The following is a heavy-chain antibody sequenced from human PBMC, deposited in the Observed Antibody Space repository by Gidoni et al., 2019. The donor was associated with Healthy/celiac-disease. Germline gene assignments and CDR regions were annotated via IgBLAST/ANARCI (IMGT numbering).Heavy chain of an antibody. CDR1: GFTFSSYG. CDR3: ARDSFWITMVRGVTKNSDAFDI. Sequence: QVQLVESGGGVVQPGRSLRLSCAASGFTFSSYGMHWVRQAPGKGLEWVAVIWYDGSNKYYADAVKGRFTISRDNSKNTLYLQMNSLRAEDTAVYYCARDSFWITMVRGVTKNSDAFDIWGQGTMVTVSS. J-gene: IGHJ3*02. CDR2: IWYDGSNK. V-gene: IGHV3-33*01. D-gene: IGHD3-10*01.